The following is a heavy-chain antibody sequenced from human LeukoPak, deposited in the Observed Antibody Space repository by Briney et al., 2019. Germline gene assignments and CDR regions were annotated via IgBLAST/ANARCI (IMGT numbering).Heavy chain of an antibody. CDR2: IYYSGST. Sequence: SETLSLTCTVSGGSISPYYWNWIRQAPGKGLEWIGYIYYSGSTNYNPSLKSRVTISVDTSKNQFSLKLSSVTAADTAVYYCARGFVAGTGWFDPWGQGTLVTVSS. V-gene: IGHV4-59*01. J-gene: IGHJ5*02. D-gene: IGHD6-19*01. CDR3: ARGFVAGTGWFDP. CDR1: GGSISPYY.